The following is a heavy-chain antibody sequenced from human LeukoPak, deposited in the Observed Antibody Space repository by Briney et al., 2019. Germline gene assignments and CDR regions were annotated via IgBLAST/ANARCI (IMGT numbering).Heavy chain of an antibody. CDR3: ARHDSAGGYSDSSGYYYGY. CDR2: IYPADSDT. Sequence: GESLQISCKGSGCIFTNYWIGWVRQMPGKGLEWMGIIYPADSDTRYSPSFQGQVTISADKSISTAYLQWSSLKASDTAIYYCARHDSAGGYSDSSGYYYGYWGQGTLVTVSS. CDR1: GCIFTNYW. V-gene: IGHV5-51*01. J-gene: IGHJ4*02. D-gene: IGHD3-22*01.